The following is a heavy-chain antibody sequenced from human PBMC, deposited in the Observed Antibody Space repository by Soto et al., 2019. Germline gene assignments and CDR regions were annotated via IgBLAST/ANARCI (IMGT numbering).Heavy chain of an antibody. D-gene: IGHD2-8*02. Sequence: PSETLSLTCTVSGASVSAGSYYWSWIRQPPGKGLEWIGFIYYTGTTRYNPSLQSRVLMSVDTSKNQLSLDLNSVTAADTAVYYCARVGSTETCLDPWGQGTLVTVSS. V-gene: IGHV4-61*01. CDR1: GASVSAGSYY. CDR2: IYYTGTT. J-gene: IGHJ5*02. CDR3: ARVGSTETCLDP.